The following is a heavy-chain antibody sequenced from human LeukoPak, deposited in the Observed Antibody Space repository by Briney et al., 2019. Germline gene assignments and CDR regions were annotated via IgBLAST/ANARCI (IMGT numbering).Heavy chain of an antibody. CDR1: GFTFSCYA. J-gene: IGHJ4*02. V-gene: IGHV3-23*01. CDR2: ISGSGGST. D-gene: IGHD6-19*01. Sequence: GGSLRLSCAASGFTFSCYAMSWVRQAPGKGLEWVSAISGSGGSTYYADSVKGRFTISRDNSKNTLYLQMNSLRAEDTAVYYCAKDWMAVADSYYFDYWGQGTLVTVSS. CDR3: AKDWMAVADSYYFDY.